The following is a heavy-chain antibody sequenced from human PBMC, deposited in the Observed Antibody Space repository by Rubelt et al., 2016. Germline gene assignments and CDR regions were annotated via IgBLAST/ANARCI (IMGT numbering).Heavy chain of an antibody. CDR2: ISPSGST. J-gene: IGHJ4*02. CDR1: GGSFSDYY. D-gene: IGHD6-19*01. Sequence: QVHLQQWGAGLLKPSETLSLTCAVYGGSFSDYYWSWIRQPPGKGLEWIGEISPSGSTDYNTSLKSRITISVDTSKHQVSLRLRSVTAAETAVYYCARAPSGWYPFDCWGQGTRVTVAS. V-gene: IGHV4-34*01. CDR3: ARAPSGWYPFDC.